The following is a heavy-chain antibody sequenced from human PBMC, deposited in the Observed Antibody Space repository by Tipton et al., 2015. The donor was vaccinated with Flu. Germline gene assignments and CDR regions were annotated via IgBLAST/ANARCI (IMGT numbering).Heavy chain of an antibody. D-gene: IGHD4-11*01. J-gene: IGHJ5*02. CDR2: IYYTGNT. CDR1: GDSIACDYY. V-gene: IGHV4-38-2*01. CDR3: ARRGYSNYVSDPKSLFDP. Sequence: TLSLTCSVSGDSIACDYYWGWIRQPPGKGLEWTGNIYYTGNTYYNPSLKSRVTISVDRSKNQFSLRLSSVTAADTAVYYCARRGYSNYVSDPKSLFDPWGQGILVTVSS.